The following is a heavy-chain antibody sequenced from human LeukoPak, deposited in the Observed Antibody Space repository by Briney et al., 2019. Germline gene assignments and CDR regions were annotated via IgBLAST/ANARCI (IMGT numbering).Heavy chain of an antibody. Sequence: SVKVSCKASGGTFSSYAVNWVRQAPGQGLEWMGGIIPIFGTANYAQKFQDRVTITADESTSTAYMELSSLRSEDTAIYYCASRLYCSNTRCRNFPFAYWGQGTLVTVSS. CDR1: GGTFSSYA. CDR3: ASRLYCSNTRCRNFPFAY. V-gene: IGHV1-69*01. J-gene: IGHJ4*02. D-gene: IGHD2-2*01. CDR2: IIPIFGTA.